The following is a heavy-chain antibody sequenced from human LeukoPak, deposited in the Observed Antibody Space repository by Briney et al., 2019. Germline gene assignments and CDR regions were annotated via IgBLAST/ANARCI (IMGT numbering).Heavy chain of an antibody. D-gene: IGHD6-19*01. J-gene: IGHJ3*02. CDR2: TYCRSKWYN. CDR3: ARWGVAGPFGI. Sequence: SQTLTLICGIWGHIVYRNGAPWHWSTKSPSRGVGWQGRTYCRSKWYNDYAGSVKSRITINPDTSKNQFSLQLNSVTPEDTAVYDCARWGVAGPFGIWGQGTMVTVSS. V-gene: IGHV6-1*01. CDR1: GHIVYRNGAP.